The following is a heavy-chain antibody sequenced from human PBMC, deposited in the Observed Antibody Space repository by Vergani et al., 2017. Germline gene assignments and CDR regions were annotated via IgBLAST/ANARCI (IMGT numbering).Heavy chain of an antibody. V-gene: IGHV4-4*02. D-gene: IGHD2-2*01. CDR2: IYHSGST. J-gene: IGHJ5*02. CDR1: GGSISSSNW. Sequence: QVQLQESGPGLVKPSGTLSLTCAVPGGSISSSNWWSWVRQPPGKGLEWIGEIYHSGSTNYNPSLKSRVTISVDKSKNQFSLKLSSVTAADTAVYYCARSLVGYCSSTSCYGGNWFDPWGQGTLVTVSS. CDR3: ARSLVGYCSSTSCYGGNWFDP.